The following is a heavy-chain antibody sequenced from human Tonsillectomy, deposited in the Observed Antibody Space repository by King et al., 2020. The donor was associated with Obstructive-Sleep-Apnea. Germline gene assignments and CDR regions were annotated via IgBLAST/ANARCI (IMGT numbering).Heavy chain of an antibody. CDR3: ARGGSVRYCSGGSCYRGNYYYGMDV. J-gene: IGHJ6*02. Sequence: QLVQSGGGLVQPGGSLRLSCAASGFTFSSYDMHWVRQATGKGLEWVSAIGTAGDPYYPGSVKGRFTISRENAKNSLYLQMNSLRAGDTAVYYCARGGSVRYCSGGSCYRGNYYYGMDVWGQGTTVTVSS. CDR2: IGTAGDP. D-gene: IGHD2-15*01. V-gene: IGHV3-13*05. CDR1: GFTFSSYD.